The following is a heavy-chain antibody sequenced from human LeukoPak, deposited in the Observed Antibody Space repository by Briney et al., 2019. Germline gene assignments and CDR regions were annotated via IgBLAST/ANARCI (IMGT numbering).Heavy chain of an antibody. CDR1: GLTFSSYA. CDR3: ARDPYCGGDCYHFDY. D-gene: IGHD2-21*02. V-gene: IGHV3-30-3*01. Sequence: GGSLRLSCAASGLTFSSYAMHWVRQAPGKGLEWVAVISYDGSNKYYADSVKGRFTISRDNSKNTLYLQMNSLRAEDTAVYYCARDPYCGGDCYHFDYWGQGTLVTVSS. J-gene: IGHJ4*02. CDR2: ISYDGSNK.